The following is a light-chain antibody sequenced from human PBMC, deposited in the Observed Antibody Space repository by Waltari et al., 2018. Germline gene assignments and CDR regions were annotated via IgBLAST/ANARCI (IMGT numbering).Light chain of an antibody. CDR3: MQGRDWPWT. Sequence: DIVLTQSPLSLTVTLGQPASISCRSSQSLLHIDGNTYLSWFHQRPGQSPRRLTYKFSYRYTEVPARFSVSGSGTDFTLKISRVEAEDVGVYYCMQGRDWPWTFGQGTKVEIK. CDR1: QSLLHIDGNTY. V-gene: IGKV2-30*02. J-gene: IGKJ1*01. CDR2: KFS.